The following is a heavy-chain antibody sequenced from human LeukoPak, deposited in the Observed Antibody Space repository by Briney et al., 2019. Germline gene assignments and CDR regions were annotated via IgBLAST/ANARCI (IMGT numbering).Heavy chain of an antibody. CDR2: IYYSGST. CDR3: PYYYGLGSYPDI. D-gene: IGHD3-10*01. CDR1: GGSISSSSYY. V-gene: IGHV4-39*07. Sequence: SETLSLTCTVSGGSISSSSYYWGWIRQPPGKGLEWIGSIYYSGSTYYNPSLKSRVTISVDTSKNQFSLKLSSVTAADTAVYYCPYYYGLGSYPDIWGQGTMVTVSS. J-gene: IGHJ3*02.